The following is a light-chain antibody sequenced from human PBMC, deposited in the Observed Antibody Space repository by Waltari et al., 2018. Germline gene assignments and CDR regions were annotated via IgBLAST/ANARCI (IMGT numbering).Light chain of an antibody. CDR1: SRDVGRHNL. J-gene: IGLJ3*02. V-gene: IGLV2-23*01. CDR2: EDN. Sequence: QSALTQPASVSGSPGQSITISCTGISRDVGRHNLVSWYQHHPDKAPKLIIYEDNKPPSGVSNRFSGSKSGTTASLTVSELQTDDEADYYCCSYVGGSTWVFGGGTKLTVL. CDR3: CSYVGGSTWV.